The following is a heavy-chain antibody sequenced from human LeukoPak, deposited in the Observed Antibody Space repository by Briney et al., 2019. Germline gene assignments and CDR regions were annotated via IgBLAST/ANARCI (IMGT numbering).Heavy chain of an antibody. V-gene: IGHV6-1*01. CDR3: TRAGGPGGYDYSY. CDR1: GDSVPNNSAA. D-gene: IGHD5-12*01. CDR2: TYYRSKWFN. Sequence: SQTLSLTCAISGDSVPNNSAAWNWIRQSPSRGLEWLGRTYYRSKWFNEYAQSVKSRITINPDTSKNQFSLQLNSVTPEDAAMYYCTRAGGPGGYDYSYWGQGTLVTVSS. J-gene: IGHJ4*02.